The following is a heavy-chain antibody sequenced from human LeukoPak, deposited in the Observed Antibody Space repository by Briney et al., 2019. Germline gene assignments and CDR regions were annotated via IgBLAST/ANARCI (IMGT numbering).Heavy chain of an antibody. CDR1: GFTLSSYW. D-gene: IGHD3-10*01. CDR3: ARAYGYFDY. CDR2: IKYDGSEI. Sequence: GGSLRLSCAASGFTLSSYWMSWVRQAPGKGLEWVANIKYDGSEIDYVDSVKGRFTISRDNAKNSLYLQMNSLRAEDTAVYYCARAYGYFDYWGQGTLVTVSS. V-gene: IGHV3-7*01. J-gene: IGHJ4*02.